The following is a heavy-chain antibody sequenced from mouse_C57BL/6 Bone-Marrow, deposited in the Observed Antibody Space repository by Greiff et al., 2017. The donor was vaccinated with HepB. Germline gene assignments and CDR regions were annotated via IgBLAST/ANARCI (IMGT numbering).Heavy chain of an antibody. V-gene: IGHV1-69*01. CDR1: GYTFTSYW. Sequence: VQLQQPGAELVMPGASVKLSCKASGYTFTSYWMHWVKQRPGQGLEWIGEIDPSDSYTNYNQKFKGKSTLTVDKSSGTAYMQLSSLTSEDSAVYYCAREGGIYYGSSPAWFAYWGQGTLVTVSA. J-gene: IGHJ3*01. CDR3: AREGGIYYGSSPAWFAY. CDR2: IDPSDSYT. D-gene: IGHD1-1*01.